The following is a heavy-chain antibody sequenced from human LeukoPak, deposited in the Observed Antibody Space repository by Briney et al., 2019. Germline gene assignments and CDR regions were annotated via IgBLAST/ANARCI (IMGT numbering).Heavy chain of an antibody. CDR1: GGTFSSYA. CDR3: ARPSTVTSYYYYGMDV. Sequence: ASVKVSCKASGGTFSSYAISWVRQAPGQGLEWMGGIIPIFGTANYAQKFQDRVTITADESTSTAYMELSSLRSEDTAVYYCARPSTVTSYYYYGMDVWGQGTTVTVSS. D-gene: IGHD4-17*01. V-gene: IGHV1-69*01. J-gene: IGHJ6*02. CDR2: IIPIFGTA.